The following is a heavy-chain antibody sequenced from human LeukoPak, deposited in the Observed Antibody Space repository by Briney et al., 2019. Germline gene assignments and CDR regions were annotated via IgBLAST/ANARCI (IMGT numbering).Heavy chain of an antibody. V-gene: IGHV1-46*01. D-gene: IGHD1-1*01. CDR3: AKGGLGRREKFDY. J-gene: IGHJ4*02. CDR1: GYTFTIYY. CDR2: INPSGGST. Sequence: ASVNVSCKASGYTFTIYYIHWVRQAPGQGLEWLGMINPSGGSTTYAQKFQGRVTMTRDTSTSTVYMDLSSLRSEDTAVYYCAKGGLGRREKFDYWGQGTLVTVSS.